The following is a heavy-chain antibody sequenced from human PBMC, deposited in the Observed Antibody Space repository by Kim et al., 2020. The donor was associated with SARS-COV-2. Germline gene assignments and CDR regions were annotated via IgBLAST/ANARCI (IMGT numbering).Heavy chain of an antibody. V-gene: IGHV3-23*01. Sequence: GGSLRLSCAASGFTFSSYAMSWVRQAPGKGLEWVSVISGGGGGTYYADSVKGRFTISRDNSKNTLYLQMNSLRVDDTAVYYCAKGDCDSPTCYTANYWGRGTLVTVSS. CDR3: AKGDCDSPTCYTANY. J-gene: IGHJ4*02. D-gene: IGHD2-2*02. CDR1: GFTFSSYA. CDR2: ISGGGGGT.